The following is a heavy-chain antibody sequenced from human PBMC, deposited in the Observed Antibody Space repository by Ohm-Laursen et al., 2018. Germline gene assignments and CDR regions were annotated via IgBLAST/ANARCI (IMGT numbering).Heavy chain of an antibody. CDR3: ARDVRKIVDY. J-gene: IGHJ4*02. Sequence: SLRLSCTASGFTFSSYEMNWVRQAPGKGLEWVSYISSSGSTIYYADSVRGRFTISRDNAKNPLYLQMNSLRAEDTAVYYCARDVRKIVDYWGQGTLVTVSS. D-gene: IGHD3-16*01. CDR1: GFTFSSYE. V-gene: IGHV3-48*03. CDR2: ISSSGSTI.